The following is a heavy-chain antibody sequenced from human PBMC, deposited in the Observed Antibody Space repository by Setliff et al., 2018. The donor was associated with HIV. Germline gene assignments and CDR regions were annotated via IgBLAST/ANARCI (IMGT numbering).Heavy chain of an antibody. CDR3: ARETPNSGWYRKEGYYFDY. V-gene: IGHV3-23*01. CDR2: ISGSGGNT. CDR1: GFTFTNYA. Sequence: LRLSCTVSGFTFTNYAMSWVRQAPGKGLQWVSTISGSGGNTNYADSVKGRFTVSRDNSKNTLYLQMNSLRPEDTALYYCARETPNSGWYRKEGYYFDYWGQGTLVTVSS. J-gene: IGHJ4*02. D-gene: IGHD6-19*01.